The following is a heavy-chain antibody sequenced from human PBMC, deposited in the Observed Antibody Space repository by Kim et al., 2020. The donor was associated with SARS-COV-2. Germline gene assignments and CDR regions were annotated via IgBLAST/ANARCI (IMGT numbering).Heavy chain of an antibody. J-gene: IGHJ4*02. CDR1: GYTFNHYY. D-gene: IGHD1-1*01. CDR2: INPNSGDT. V-gene: IGHV1-2*05. CDR3: ARENRNGFDF. Sequence: ASVKVSCKASGYTFNHYYMHWVRQAPGQGLEWMGRINPNSGDTDYAQRFQGRVTMTRDSSMSTVYMELSGLKSDDTVIYYCARENRNGFDFWGQGTFVTVSS.